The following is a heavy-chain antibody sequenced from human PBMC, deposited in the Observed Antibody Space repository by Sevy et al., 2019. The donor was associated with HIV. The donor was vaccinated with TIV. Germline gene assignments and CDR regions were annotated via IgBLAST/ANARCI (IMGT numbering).Heavy chain of an antibody. CDR2: ISGSGDNT. J-gene: IGHJ6*02. V-gene: IGHV3-23*01. CDR1: GFTFSNYA. CDR3: AKNENFWSDYLAIDV. Sequence: GGSLRLSCAASGFTFSNYAMNWVRQTPGKGLEWVSSISGSGDNTYYADSVKGRFTISRDISYNTVTLQMSSLRAEDTAVYYCAKNENFWSDYLAIDVWGQGTTVTVSS. D-gene: IGHD3-3*01.